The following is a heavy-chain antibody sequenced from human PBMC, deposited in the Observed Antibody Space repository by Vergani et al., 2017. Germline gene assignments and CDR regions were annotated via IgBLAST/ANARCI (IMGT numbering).Heavy chain of an antibody. Sequence: EVQLLESGGGLVQPGGSLRLSCAASGFTVSSNYMSWVRQAPGKGLEWVSVIYSGGSTYYADSVKGRFTLYRDNSKNTLYLQMKRLRAENTAVYYCARDRPPALCSSTSCSRTYYYMDVWGKGTTVTVSS. CDR3: ARDRPPALCSSTSCSRTYYYMDV. V-gene: IGHV3-66*02. CDR2: IYSGGST. D-gene: IGHD2-2*01. J-gene: IGHJ6*03. CDR1: GFTVSSNY.